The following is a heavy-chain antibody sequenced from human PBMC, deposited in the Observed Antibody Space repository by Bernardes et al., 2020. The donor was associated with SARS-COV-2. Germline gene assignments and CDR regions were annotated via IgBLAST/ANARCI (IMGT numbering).Heavy chain of an antibody. D-gene: IGHD3-22*01. J-gene: IGHJ4*02. Sequence: GGSLRLSCAAFGFTFSSYCIHWVRQVPGKGLVWVSRINNDGRTITYADSVKGRFIISRDNAKNTLYLQMNSLRVEDAAMYYCVRSAFSGGSGYFFDSWGQGTLVTVSS. V-gene: IGHV3-74*01. CDR3: VRSAFSGGSGYFFDS. CDR2: INNDGRTI. CDR1: GFTFSSYC.